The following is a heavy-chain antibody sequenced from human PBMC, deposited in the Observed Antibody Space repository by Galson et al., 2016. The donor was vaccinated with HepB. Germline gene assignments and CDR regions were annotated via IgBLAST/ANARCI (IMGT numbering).Heavy chain of an antibody. CDR1: GFTFDDFG. J-gene: IGHJ5*02. Sequence: SLRLSCAASGFTFDDFGMSWVRQAPGKGLEWVSGINWSGEITRYADSVKGRFTISRDNTRNSLFLQMSSLRAEDTAVYYCGKQIDRGTLDRWGQGTLVIVSS. V-gene: IGHV3-20*04. D-gene: IGHD3-10*01. CDR2: INWSGEIT. CDR3: GKQIDRGTLDR.